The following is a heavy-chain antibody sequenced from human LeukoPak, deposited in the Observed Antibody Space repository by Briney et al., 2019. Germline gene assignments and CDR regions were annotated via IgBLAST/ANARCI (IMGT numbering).Heavy chain of an antibody. CDR3: TSWGDTTAEYFQR. J-gene: IGHJ1*01. CDR1: GFSFSSYA. D-gene: IGHD2-21*02. CDR2: INPDGRDT. V-gene: IGHV3-7*01. Sequence: GGSLRLSCAGSGFSFSSYAMHWVRRAPGKGLEWVAHINPDGRDTYYVDSVKGRFTISRDNAQNSMYLQMNSLRVEDTAVYYCTSWGDTTAEYFQRWGQGTLVTVSS.